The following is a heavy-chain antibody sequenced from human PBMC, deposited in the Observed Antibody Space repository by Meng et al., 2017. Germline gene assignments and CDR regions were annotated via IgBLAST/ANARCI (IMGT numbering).Heavy chain of an antibody. J-gene: IGHJ1*01. CDR1: GGSISSSCYY. CDR3: ARDGIAAAGTGRSYFQH. Sequence: LQLQESGPGLVKPSETLSLTCTVSGGSISSSCYYWGWIRQPPGKGLEWIGSIYYSGSTYYNPSLKSRVTISVDTSKNQFSLKLSSVTAADTAVYYCARDGIAAAGTGRSYFQHWGQGTLVTVSS. CDR2: IYYSGST. D-gene: IGHD6-13*01. V-gene: IGHV4-39*07.